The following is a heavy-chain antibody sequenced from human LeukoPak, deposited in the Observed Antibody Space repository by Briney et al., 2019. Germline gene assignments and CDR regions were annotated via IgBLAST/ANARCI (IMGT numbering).Heavy chain of an antibody. CDR3: ARGHPGGYCSGGSCHPRNWFDP. CDR2: IYYSGST. J-gene: IGHJ5*02. D-gene: IGHD2-15*01. V-gene: IGHV4-59*01. Sequence: PSETLSLTCTVSGGSISSYYWSWIRQPPGKGLEWIGYIYYSGSTNYNPSLKSRVTISVDTSKNQFSLKLSSVTAADTAVYYCARGHPGGYCSGGSCHPRNWFDPWGQGTLVTVSS. CDR1: GGSISSYY.